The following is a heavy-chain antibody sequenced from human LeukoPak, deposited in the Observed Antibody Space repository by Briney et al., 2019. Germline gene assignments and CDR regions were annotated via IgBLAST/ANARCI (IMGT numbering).Heavy chain of an antibody. J-gene: IGHJ5*02. CDR2: IIPIFGTA. CDR3: ATTPRVTIFGVVIWWFDP. V-gene: IGHV1-69*01. Sequence: SVKVSCKASGGTFSIYAISWVRQAPGQGLEWMGGIIPIFGTANYAQKFQGRVTITADESTSTAYMELSSLRSEDTAVYYCATTPRVTIFGVVIWWFDPWGQGTLVTVSS. D-gene: IGHD3-3*01. CDR1: GGTFSIYA.